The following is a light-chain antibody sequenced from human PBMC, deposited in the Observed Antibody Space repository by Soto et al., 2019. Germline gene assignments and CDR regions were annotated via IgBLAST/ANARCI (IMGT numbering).Light chain of an antibody. CDR1: ESVSTN. V-gene: IGKV3-15*01. CDR2: GAS. J-gene: IGKJ1*01. CDR3: QQYSIWRT. Sequence: EIVMTQSPATLSLFSGEIPTLSCRASESVSTNLAWYQQKAGQAPRLLIYGASTRATGIPARFSGSGSGTEFTLTISSLQSEDFAVYYCQQYSIWRTFGQGTKVDIK.